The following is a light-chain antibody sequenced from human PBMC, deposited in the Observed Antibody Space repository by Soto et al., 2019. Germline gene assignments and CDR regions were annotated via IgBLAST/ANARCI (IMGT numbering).Light chain of an antibody. Sequence: IVLTHSPGTLSLSRGDVATLSFRAIQSVSSNLAWYQQKPCQAPRLLIYGASPRATGIPARFSGSGSGTEFTLTISSLQSEDFAVYYCQQYNNWPWTFGQGTKVDIK. CDR2: GAS. J-gene: IGKJ1*01. CDR3: QQYNNWPWT. CDR1: QSVSSN. V-gene: IGKV3-15*01.